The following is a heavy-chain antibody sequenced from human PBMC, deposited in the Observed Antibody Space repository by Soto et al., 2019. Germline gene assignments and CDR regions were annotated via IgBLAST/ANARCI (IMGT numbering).Heavy chain of an antibody. CDR3: AREVSFSATTGSYDEDYLNI. CDR2: ISHNGNI. CDR1: EGSYSVYQ. J-gene: IGHJ4*02. V-gene: IGHV4-34*01. D-gene: IGHD3-9*01. Sequence: SSETLSLSFVVYEGSYSVYQWDSIGRPPGEGLESIGQISHNGNINYSPSLKSRVTMSVDKAKSQFSLKLSSVTAADAATYYCAREVSFSATTGSYDEDYLNIWGRGTRVT.